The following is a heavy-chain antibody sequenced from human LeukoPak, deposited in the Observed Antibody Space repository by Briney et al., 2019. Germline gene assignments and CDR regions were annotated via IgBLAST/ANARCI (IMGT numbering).Heavy chain of an antibody. V-gene: IGHV3-43D*03. CDR1: GFTFDDYA. D-gene: IGHD6-13*01. CDR2: ISWDGGST. J-gene: IGHJ4*02. CDR3: ATSPDSSWYFGY. Sequence: PGGSLRLSCAASGFTFDDYAMHWVRQAPGKGLEWVSLISWDGGSTYYADSVKGRFTISRDNSKNSLYLQMNSLRAEDTALYYCATSPDSSWYFGYWGQGTLVTVSS.